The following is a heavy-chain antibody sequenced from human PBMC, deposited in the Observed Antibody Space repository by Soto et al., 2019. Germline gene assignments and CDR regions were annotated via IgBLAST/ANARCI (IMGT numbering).Heavy chain of an antibody. D-gene: IGHD1-1*01. CDR3: ARGRYGDY. CDR2: ISAHNGNT. V-gene: IGHV1-18*01. Sequence: QVHLVQSGAEVKKPGASVKVSCKASGYTFTSYGITWVRQAPGQGLEWRGWISAHNGNTDYAQKLQRSVIVTRDPSTTPAYMALRSLISDDTAVYYCARGRYGDYWGQGALVTVSS. CDR1: GYTFTSYG. J-gene: IGHJ4*02.